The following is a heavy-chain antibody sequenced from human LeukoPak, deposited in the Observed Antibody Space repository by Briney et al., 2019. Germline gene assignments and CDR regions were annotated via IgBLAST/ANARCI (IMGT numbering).Heavy chain of an antibody. V-gene: IGHV3-21*04. CDR3: ARGHSGSFGLDY. Sequence: GGSLRLSCAASGFTFNNYNMNWVRQAPGKALDWVSFIGCRSTYKYYAVSLKGRFTISRDNAKNSLYLPMSSQTADDTAVYYCARGHSGSFGLDYWGQGTLATVSS. J-gene: IGHJ4*02. CDR2: IGCRSTYK. D-gene: IGHD1-26*01. CDR1: GFTFNNYN.